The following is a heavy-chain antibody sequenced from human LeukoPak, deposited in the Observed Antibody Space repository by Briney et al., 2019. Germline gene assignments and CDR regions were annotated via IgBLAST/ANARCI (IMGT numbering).Heavy chain of an antibody. CDR1: GFTFSSYG. D-gene: IGHD3-22*01. V-gene: IGHV3-30*02. Sequence: PGGSLRFSCAASGFTFSSYGMHWVRQAPGKGLEWVAFIRYDGSNKYYADSVKGRFTISRDNSKNTLNLQMNSLRAEDTAVYYCAKDPTHYRVWDYYETIGLSYWGQGTLVTVSS. CDR2: IRYDGSNK. CDR3: AKDPTHYRVWDYYETIGLSY. J-gene: IGHJ4*02.